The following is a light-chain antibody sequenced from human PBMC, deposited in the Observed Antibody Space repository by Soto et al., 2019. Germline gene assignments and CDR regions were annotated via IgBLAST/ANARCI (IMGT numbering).Light chain of an antibody. CDR2: GAS. Sequence: MTQSPSTLSGSVGDRVTITCRASQTISSWLAWYQQKPGQAPRLLIYGASTRATGIPARFSGSGSGTEFTHTISSLQSEDFAVYYCQQYNNWPRTFGQGTKVDIK. J-gene: IGKJ1*01. CDR3: QQYNNWPRT. CDR1: QTISSW. V-gene: IGKV3-15*01.